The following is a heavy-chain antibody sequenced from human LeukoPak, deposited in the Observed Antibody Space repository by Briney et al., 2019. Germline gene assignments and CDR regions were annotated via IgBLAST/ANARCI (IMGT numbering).Heavy chain of an antibody. V-gene: IGHV3-21*01. CDR3: ARDTGYSSRPNWFDP. D-gene: IGHD6-13*01. Sequence: KTGGSLRLSCAASGFTFSSYSMNWVRQAPGKGLEWVSSISSSSSYIYYADSVKGRFTISRDNAKNSLYLQMNSLRAEDTAVYYCARDTGYSSRPNWFDPWGQGTLVTVSS. J-gene: IGHJ5*02. CDR2: ISSSSSYI. CDR1: GFTFSSYS.